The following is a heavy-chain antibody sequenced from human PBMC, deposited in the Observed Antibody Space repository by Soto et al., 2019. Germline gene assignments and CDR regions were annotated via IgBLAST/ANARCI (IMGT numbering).Heavy chain of an antibody. D-gene: IGHD2-2*02. CDR2: ISSSSSYI. CDR3: AREGIVVVPAAIIEEYYYGMDV. CDR1: GFTFSSYS. Sequence: SGGSLRLSCAASGFTFSSYSMNWVRQAPGKGLEWVSSISSSSSYIYYADSVKGRFTISRDNAKNSLYLQMNSLRAEDTAVYYCAREGIVVVPAAIIEEYYYGMDVWGQGTTVTVSS. V-gene: IGHV3-21*01. J-gene: IGHJ6*02.